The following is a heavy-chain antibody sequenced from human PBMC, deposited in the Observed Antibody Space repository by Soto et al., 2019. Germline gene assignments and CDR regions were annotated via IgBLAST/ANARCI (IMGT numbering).Heavy chain of an antibody. Sequence: QLQLQESGPGLVKPSETLSLTCTVSGGSISSSSYYWGWIRQPPGKGLEWIGSIYHSGSTYYNPSLKSRVTISGDTSKNLFSLKLSSVTAADTAVYFCARHLVAAVNYYYMDVWGKGTTVTVSS. CDR1: GGSISSSSYY. V-gene: IGHV4-39*01. J-gene: IGHJ6*03. CDR2: IYHSGST. CDR3: ARHLVAAVNYYYMDV. D-gene: IGHD1-26*01.